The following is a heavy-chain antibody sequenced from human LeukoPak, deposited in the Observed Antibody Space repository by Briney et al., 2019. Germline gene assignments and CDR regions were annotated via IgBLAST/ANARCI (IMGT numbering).Heavy chain of an antibody. CDR2: IYYSGST. V-gene: IGHV4-59*01. D-gene: IGHD5-18*01. CDR1: GGSISSYY. Sequence: PSETLSLTCTVSGGSISSYYWSWIRQPPGKGLEWIGYIYYSGSTNYNPSLKSRVTISLDTSKNQFSLKLSSVTAADMAVYYCARAGYIYGYYYYYMDVWGKGTTVTVSS. J-gene: IGHJ6*03. CDR3: ARAGYIYGYYYYYMDV.